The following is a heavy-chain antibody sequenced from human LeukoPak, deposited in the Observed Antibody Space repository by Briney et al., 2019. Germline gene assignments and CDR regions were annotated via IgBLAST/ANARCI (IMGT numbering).Heavy chain of an antibody. CDR1: GFTFSRYA. V-gene: IGHV3-64*01. CDR3: ARDFGLTGKVDY. CDR2: ISSNGGST. Sequence: GGSLRLSCAASGFTFSRYAMHWVRQAPGKGLESVSAISSNGGSTYYANSVKGRFTITRDNSKNTLYLQMGSLRAEDLAVYYCARDFGLTGKVDYWGQGTLVTVSS. D-gene: IGHD1-20*01. J-gene: IGHJ4*02.